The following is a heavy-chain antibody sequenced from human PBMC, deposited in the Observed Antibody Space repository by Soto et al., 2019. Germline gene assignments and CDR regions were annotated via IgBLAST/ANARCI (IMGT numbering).Heavy chain of an antibody. Sequence: QLQLQESGPGLVKPSETLSLTCTVSGGSISSSSYYWGWIRQPPGKGLEWIGSIYYSGSTYSHPPLKSRVTISVDTSKNQFSLKLSSVTAADTAVYYCARHGQQLGYDYWGQGTLVTVSS. CDR3: ARHGQQLGYDY. J-gene: IGHJ4*02. V-gene: IGHV4-39*01. D-gene: IGHD6-13*01. CDR2: IYYSGST. CDR1: GGSISSSSYY.